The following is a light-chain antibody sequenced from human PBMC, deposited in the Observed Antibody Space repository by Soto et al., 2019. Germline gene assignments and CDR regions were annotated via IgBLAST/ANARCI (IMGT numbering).Light chain of an antibody. CDR3: QQDNNWPPLT. CDR1: QSVSVN. V-gene: IGKV3-15*01. Sequence: EIVMTQSPATLSASPGERATLSCRASQSVSVNLAWYQQKPGQPPRLLIYGASTRATGIPASVSGSGSGTEFTLTINSLQSEDFAVYYCQQDNNWPPLTFGGGTKVEIK. CDR2: GAS. J-gene: IGKJ4*01.